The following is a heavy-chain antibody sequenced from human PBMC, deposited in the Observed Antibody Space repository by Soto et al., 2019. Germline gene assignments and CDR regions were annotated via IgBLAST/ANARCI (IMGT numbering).Heavy chain of an antibody. Sequence: QVRLVQSGAEVKKPGASVKVSCKGSGYIFTGYYIHWVRQAPGQGLEWMGRINPNTGGTDYAQKFQGRVTMTRDTSMSTGYIELSRLTYDDTAVYYCARGVAGWGQGTLVTVSS. J-gene: IGHJ4*02. CDR2: INPNTGGT. V-gene: IGHV1-2*02. CDR3: ARGVAG. D-gene: IGHD3-16*01. CDR1: GYIFTGYY.